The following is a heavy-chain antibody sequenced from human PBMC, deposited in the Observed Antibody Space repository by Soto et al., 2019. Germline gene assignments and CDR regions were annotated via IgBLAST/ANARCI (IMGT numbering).Heavy chain of an antibody. CDR1: GGSISRYY. J-gene: IGHJ6*02. V-gene: IGHV4-59*01. Sequence: SETLSLTCTVSGGSISRYYWSWIRQPPGKGMKWIGYLYNTGSTIYNPSHERRVTISVDTSKNQFSIKLNSVTAADTAVYYCARDLWGYCGTDCYPLDVWGPGTTVTVS. D-gene: IGHD2-21*02. CDR3: ARDLWGYCGTDCYPLDV. CDR2: LYNTGST.